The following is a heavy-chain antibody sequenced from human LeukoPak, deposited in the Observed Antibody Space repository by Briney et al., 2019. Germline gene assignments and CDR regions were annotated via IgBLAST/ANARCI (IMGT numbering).Heavy chain of an antibody. D-gene: IGHD3-22*01. V-gene: IGHV4-59*01. CDR1: DGSITNYD. CDR3: ARGFGYYYDSSGYYGRALRGGPNDY. Sequence: SETLSLTCTVSDGSITNYDWSWVRQPPGKGLEFIGHVHYSGTTNYNPSLRSRVTISIDTSKKHFFLKLKSVTAADMAVYYCARGFGYYYDSSGYYGRALRGGPNDYWGQGTLVTVSS. J-gene: IGHJ4*02. CDR2: VHYSGTT.